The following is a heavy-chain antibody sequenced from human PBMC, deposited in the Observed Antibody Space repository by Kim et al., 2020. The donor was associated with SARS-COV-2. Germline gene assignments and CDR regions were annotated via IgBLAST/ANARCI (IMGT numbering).Heavy chain of an antibody. J-gene: IGHJ6*02. CDR3: ARDMVRGYYYYDMDV. Sequence: SETLSLTCTVSGGSISSYYWSWIRQPPGKGLEWIGYIYYSGSTNYNPTLKSRVTISVDTSKNQFSLKLSSVTAADTAVYYCARDMVRGYYYYDMDVWGQGTTVTVSS. CDR1: GGSISSYY. CDR2: IYYSGST. D-gene: IGHD3-10*01. V-gene: IGHV4-59*13.